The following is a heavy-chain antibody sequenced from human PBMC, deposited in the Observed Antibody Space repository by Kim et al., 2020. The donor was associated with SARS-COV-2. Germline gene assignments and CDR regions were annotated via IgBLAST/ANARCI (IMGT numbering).Heavy chain of an antibody. V-gene: IGHV4-34*01. CDR3: AGGHSYGSLDY. J-gene: IGHJ4*02. Sequence: TTYNPSLTSRVTISVDTSKNQFALKRSAVTAADTAVYYCAGGHSYGSLDYWGQGTLVTVSS. CDR2: T. D-gene: IGHD5-18*01.